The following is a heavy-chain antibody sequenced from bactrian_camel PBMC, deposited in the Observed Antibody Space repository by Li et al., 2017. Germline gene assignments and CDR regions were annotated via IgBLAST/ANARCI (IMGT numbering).Heavy chain of an antibody. CDR3: AKDINDCYSDSWCYLTGQYNY. D-gene: IGHD3*01. Sequence: HVQLVESGGGSVQAGGSLRLSCTGPERLFNICNMDWYRDTAEKGREWVAAFDHDGRARYADSVKGRFTISRDNTKNTLYLQLDSLKTEDTAMYYCAKDINDCYSDSWCYLTGQYNYWGQGTQVTVS. J-gene: IGHJ4*01. V-gene: IGHV3S53*01. CDR2: FDHDGRA. CDR1: ERLFNICN.